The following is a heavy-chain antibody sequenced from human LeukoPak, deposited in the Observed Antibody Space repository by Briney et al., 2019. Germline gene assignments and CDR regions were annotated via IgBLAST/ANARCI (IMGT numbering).Heavy chain of an antibody. Sequence: ASVKVSCKASGYTFTSYYMHWVRQAPGQGLEWMGIINPSGGSTSYAQKFQGRVTMTRDTSTSTVYMELSSLRSEDTAVYYCAKTEYYDFWSGYYTGIFNWGQGTLVTVSS. CDR2: INPSGGST. J-gene: IGHJ4*02. D-gene: IGHD3-3*01. V-gene: IGHV1-46*01. CDR1: GYTFTSYY. CDR3: AKTEYYDFWSGYYTGIFN.